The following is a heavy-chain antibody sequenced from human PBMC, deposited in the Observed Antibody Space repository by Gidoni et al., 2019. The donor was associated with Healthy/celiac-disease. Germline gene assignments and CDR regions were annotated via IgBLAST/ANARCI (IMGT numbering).Heavy chain of an antibody. CDR2: IIPICGTA. J-gene: IGHJ4*02. Sequence: QVQLVQSGAELKKPGSSVKVSSKASEGTFSSHALSWVRQAPGQGLEWLGGIIPICGTANYAQKFQGRVTITADESTSTAYMELSSLRSEDTAVYYCARDRMMDCSGGSCYSFDYWGQGTLVNVS. CDR3: ARDRMMDCSGGSCYSFDY. CDR1: EGTFSSHA. D-gene: IGHD2-15*01. V-gene: IGHV1-69*01.